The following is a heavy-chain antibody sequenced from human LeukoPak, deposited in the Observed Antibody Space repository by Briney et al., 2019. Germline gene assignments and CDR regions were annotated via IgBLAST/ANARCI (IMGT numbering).Heavy chain of an antibody. V-gene: IGHV3-53*05. D-gene: IGHD3-9*01. CDR3: AKGQYDILTGLGY. Sequence: GGSLRLSCAASGFTVSSNYMSWVRQAPGKGLEWVSVIYSGGSTYYADSVKGRFTISRDNSKNTLYLQMNSLRAEDTAVYYCAKGQYDILTGLGYWGQGTLVTVSS. J-gene: IGHJ4*02. CDR2: IYSGGST. CDR1: GFTVSSNY.